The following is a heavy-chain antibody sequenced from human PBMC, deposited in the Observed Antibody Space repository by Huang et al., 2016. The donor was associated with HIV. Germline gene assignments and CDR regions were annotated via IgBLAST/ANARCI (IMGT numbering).Heavy chain of an antibody. D-gene: IGHD3-22*01. CDR3: GGSSGYWSFDY. CDR2: ISTKKGDT. Sequence: QVQLVQSGGEVKKPGASVKVSCKASDYTFTSYGISWVRQAPGQGLEWMGGISTKKGDTNYAQKFQGRVTMTTDTSTSTAYMELRSLRSDDTAVYYCGGSSGYWSFDYWGQGTLVTVSS. V-gene: IGHV1-18*04. J-gene: IGHJ4*02. CDR1: DYTFTSYG.